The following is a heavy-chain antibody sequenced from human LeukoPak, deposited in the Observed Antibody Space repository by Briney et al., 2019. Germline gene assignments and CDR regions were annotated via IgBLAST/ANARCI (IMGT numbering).Heavy chain of an antibody. CDR3: ARDKRDYYGSGSYLHWFDP. Sequence: SETLSLTCTVSGGSISSGGYYWSWIRQHPGKGLEWIGYIYYSGSTYYNPSLKSRVTISVDTSKNQFSLKLSSVTAADTAVYYCARDKRDYYGSGSYLHWFDPWGQGTLVTVSS. J-gene: IGHJ5*02. V-gene: IGHV4-31*03. D-gene: IGHD3-10*01. CDR1: GGSISSGGYY. CDR2: IYYSGST.